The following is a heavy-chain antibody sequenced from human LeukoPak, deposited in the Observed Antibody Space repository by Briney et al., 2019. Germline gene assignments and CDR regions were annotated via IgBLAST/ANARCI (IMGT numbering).Heavy chain of an antibody. CDR1: GYTFTGYY. CDR3: ARDHVDIVATIGVPGY. D-gene: IGHD5-12*01. CDR2: INPNSGGT. J-gene: IGHJ4*02. Sequence: ASVKVSCKASGYTFTGYYMHWVRQAPGQGLEWMGWINPNSGGTNYAQKFQGRVTMTRDTSISTAYMELSRLRSDDTAVYYCARDHVDIVATIGVPGYWGQGTLVTVSS. V-gene: IGHV1-2*02.